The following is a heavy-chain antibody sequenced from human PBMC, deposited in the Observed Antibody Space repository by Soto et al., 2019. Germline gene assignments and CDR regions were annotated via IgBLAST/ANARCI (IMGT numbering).Heavy chain of an antibody. Sequence: ASVKVSCKASGYSFSFYGINWVRQAPGQGLEWMGGINPSEGKRNFEQKFEDRVTMTTSTSTNTVFLELMSLKSDDTAIYYCARDRLRGYDSSGFYSWGQGTMVTVSS. J-gene: IGHJ4*02. CDR1: GYSFSFYG. V-gene: IGHV1-18*01. D-gene: IGHD3-22*01. CDR3: ARDRLRGYDSSGFYS. CDR2: INPSEGKR.